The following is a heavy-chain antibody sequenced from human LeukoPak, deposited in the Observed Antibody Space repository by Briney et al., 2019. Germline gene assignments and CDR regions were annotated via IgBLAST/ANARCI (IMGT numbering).Heavy chain of an antibody. CDR1: GGSISSGSYY. J-gene: IGHJ6*04. CDR2: IYTSGST. Sequence: PSETLSLTCTVSGGSISSGSYYWSWIRQPAGKGLEWIGRIYTSGSTDYNPSLKSRVTISVDTSKNKFSLKLSSVTATDTAVYYCARKGDVWGKGTTVTVSS. V-gene: IGHV4-61*02. CDR3: ARKGDV.